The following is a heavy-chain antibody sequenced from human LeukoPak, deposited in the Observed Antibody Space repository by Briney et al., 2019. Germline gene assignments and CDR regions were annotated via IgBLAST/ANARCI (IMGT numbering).Heavy chain of an antibody. Sequence: PGRSLRLSCAASGFTFSSYGMHWVRQAPGKGLEWVAVISYDGSNKYYADSVKGRFTISRDNSKNTLYLQMNSLRAEDTAVYYCARARRIAARPGGYYFDYWGQGTLVTVSS. CDR2: ISYDGSNK. V-gene: IGHV3-30*19. CDR3: ARARRIAARPGGYYFDY. J-gene: IGHJ4*02. CDR1: GFTFSSYG. D-gene: IGHD6-6*01.